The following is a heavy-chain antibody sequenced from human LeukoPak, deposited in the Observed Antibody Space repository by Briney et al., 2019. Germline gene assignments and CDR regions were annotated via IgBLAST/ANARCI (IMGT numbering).Heavy chain of an antibody. D-gene: IGHD2-2*01. CDR1: AGSISIRNW. CDR3: ARGGYQRGYVDY. V-gene: IGHV4-4*02. Sequence: SETLSLTCAVSAGSISIRNWWIWVRQPPGKGLEWIGDIYHRGTTNYNPSLKSRVTMSVDISKNHFSLNLTSVTAADTAVYYCARGGYQRGYVDYWGQGALVTVSS. CDR2: IYHRGTT. J-gene: IGHJ4*02.